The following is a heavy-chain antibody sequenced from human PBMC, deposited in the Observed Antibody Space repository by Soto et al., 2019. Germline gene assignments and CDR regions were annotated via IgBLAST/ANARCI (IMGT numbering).Heavy chain of an antibody. CDR2: ISGSGGST. D-gene: IGHD3-3*01. J-gene: IGHJ5*02. CDR3: AKSSAFGVVGNWFDP. Sequence: VQLLESGGGLVQSGGSLRLSCAASGFTFSSYAMSWVRQAPGKGLEWVSTISGSGGSTYYADSVKGHFTISRDNSKNTLYLQMNSVRAEDTAVYYCAKSSAFGVVGNWFDPWGQGTLVTVSS. CDR1: GFTFSSYA. V-gene: IGHV3-23*01.